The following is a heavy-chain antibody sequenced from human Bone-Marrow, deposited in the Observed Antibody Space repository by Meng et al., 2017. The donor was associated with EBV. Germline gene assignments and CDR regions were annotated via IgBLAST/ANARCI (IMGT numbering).Heavy chain of an antibody. D-gene: IGHD2-15*01. J-gene: IGHJ4*02. CDR3: ARVLCGSCYSIDY. Sequence: QGQLGHSGADVKKPGASSKVSGKASGYTFTSYDINWVRQATGQGLEWMGWMNPNSGNTGYAQKFQGRVTMTRNTSISTAYMEPSSLRSEDTAVYYCARVLCGSCYSIDYWGQGTLVTVSS. CDR1: GYTFTSYD. V-gene: IGHV1-8*01. CDR2: MNPNSGNT.